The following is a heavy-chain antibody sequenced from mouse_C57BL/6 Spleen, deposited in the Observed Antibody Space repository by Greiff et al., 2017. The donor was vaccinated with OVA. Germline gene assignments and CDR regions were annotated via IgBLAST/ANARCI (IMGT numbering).Heavy chain of an antibody. J-gene: IGHJ4*01. D-gene: IGHD1-1*01. CDR2: IWRGGST. CDR1: GFSLTSYG. V-gene: IGHV2-5*01. Sequence: VMLVKSGPGLVQPSQSLSITCTVSGFSLTSYGVHWVRQSPGKGLEWLGVIWRGGSTDYNAAFMSRLSITKDNSKSQVFFKMNSLQADDTAIYYCAKKGYGSSYGAMDYWGQGTSVTVSS. CDR3: AKKGYGSSYGAMDY.